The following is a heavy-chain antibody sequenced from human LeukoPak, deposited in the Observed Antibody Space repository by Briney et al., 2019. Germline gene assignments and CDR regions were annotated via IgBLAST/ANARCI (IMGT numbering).Heavy chain of an antibody. CDR2: TYYRSKWYN. V-gene: IGHV6-1*01. D-gene: IGHD6-19*01. CDR3: ARVRNSSGLYFDY. Sequence: SQTLSLTCALSGDIVSSNSATWNWVRQSRTRGLEWLGRTYYRSKWYNDYVVSVKSRITLNPDTSKNQFSLQLNFVTPEDTAVYYCARVRNSSGLYFDYWGQGTLVTVSS. J-gene: IGHJ4*02. CDR1: GDIVSSNSAT.